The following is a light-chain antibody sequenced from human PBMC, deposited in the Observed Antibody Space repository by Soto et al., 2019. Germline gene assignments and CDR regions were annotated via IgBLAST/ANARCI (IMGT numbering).Light chain of an antibody. CDR2: DVS. V-gene: IGLV2-14*01. CDR1: SSDVGGYNY. CDR3: SSYTSSSTDVV. J-gene: IGLJ2*01. Sequence: ALTQPASVSGSPGQSITISCTGTSSDVGGYNYVSWYQQHPGKAPKLMIYDVSNRPSGVSNRFSGSKSGNTASLTISGLQAEDEADYYCSSYTSSSTDVVFGGGTKLTVL.